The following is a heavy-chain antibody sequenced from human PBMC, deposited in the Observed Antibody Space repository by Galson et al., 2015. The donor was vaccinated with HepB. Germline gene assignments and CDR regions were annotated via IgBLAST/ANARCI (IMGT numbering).Heavy chain of an antibody. D-gene: IGHD2-15*01. CDR1: GYTFSSYS. V-gene: IGHV1-18*01. CDR3: ARGAVVVAVGATENNWFDP. J-gene: IGHJ5*02. Sequence: SVKVSCKASGYTFSSYSITWVRQAPGQGLKWVGWISPHNRYTNYAQNFQGRVTMTTDTSTNTAYMELRSLRSDDTAIYYCARGAVVVAVGATENNWFDPWGRGTLVTVSS. CDR2: ISPHNRYT.